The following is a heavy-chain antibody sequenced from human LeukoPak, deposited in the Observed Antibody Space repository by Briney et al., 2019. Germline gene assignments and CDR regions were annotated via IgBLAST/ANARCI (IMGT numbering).Heavy chain of an antibody. CDR2: ISYDGSNK. CDR1: GFTFSSYA. V-gene: IGHV3-30*04. CDR3: ARDGESGQWLFCFDY. J-gene: IGHJ4*02. Sequence: GGSLRLSCAASGFTFSSYAMHWVRQAPGKGLEWVAVISYDGSNKYYADSVKGRFTISRDNSKNTLYLQMNSLRAEDTAVYYCARDGESGQWLFCFDYWGQGTLVTVSS. D-gene: IGHD6-19*01.